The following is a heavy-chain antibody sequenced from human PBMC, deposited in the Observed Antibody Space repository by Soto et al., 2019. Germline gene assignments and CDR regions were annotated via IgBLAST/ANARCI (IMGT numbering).Heavy chain of an antibody. CDR3: ARHLIYIAAAGTDWFDP. Sequence: PSQTLSLTCTVSGGSISSSSYYWGWIRQPPGKGLEWIGSIYYSGSTYHNPSLKSRVTISVDTSKNQFSLKLSSVTAADTAVYYCARHLIYIAAAGTDWFDPWGQGTPVTVSA. J-gene: IGHJ5*02. V-gene: IGHV4-39*01. D-gene: IGHD6-13*01. CDR2: IYYSGST. CDR1: GGSISSSSYY.